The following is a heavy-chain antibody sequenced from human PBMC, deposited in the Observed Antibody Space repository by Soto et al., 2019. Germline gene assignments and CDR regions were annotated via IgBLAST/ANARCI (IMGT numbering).Heavy chain of an antibody. V-gene: IGHV4-4*02. CDR1: SGSISSSNW. Sequence: QVQLQESGPGLVKPSGTLSLTCAVSSGSISSSNWWSWVRQSPGKGLEWIGEIYHSGSTNYNPSFRSRVTISVDQSKNPFSLKLNSVTAADTAVYYCTRQITGTNGFDYWGQGTLVTVSS. D-gene: IGHD1-7*01. J-gene: IGHJ4*02. CDR3: TRQITGTNGFDY. CDR2: IYHSGST.